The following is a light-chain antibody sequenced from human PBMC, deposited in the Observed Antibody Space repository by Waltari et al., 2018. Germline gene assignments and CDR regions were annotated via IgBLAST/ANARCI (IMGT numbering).Light chain of an antibody. CDR2: GAS. CDR3: QQYDISPLT. J-gene: IGKJ4*01. Sequence: EIVLTQSPGTLSLSPGERATLSCRASQPVRTTYLAWYQQKPGQAPTLLISGASSRATGIPDRFSCSGSGTDFSLTISSLEPEDFAVDYCQQYDISPLTFGGGTKVEIK. CDR1: QPVRTTY. V-gene: IGKV3-20*01.